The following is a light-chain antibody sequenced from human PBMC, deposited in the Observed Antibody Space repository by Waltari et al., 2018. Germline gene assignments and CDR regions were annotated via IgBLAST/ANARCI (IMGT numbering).Light chain of an antibody. CDR2: WPS. J-gene: IGKJ1*01. CDR3: QQYYRSRT. V-gene: IGKV4-1*01. CDR1: QSFLYNSNDKNY. Sequence: DIVMTQSPASPAVSLGERATPHCKSSQSFLYNSNDKNYLAWYPQKPGQPPKRLSYWPSTPEAGVTDRFSGSGSGADFPRTISSLQADDVAVYYCQQYYRSRTFGQGTKVAIK.